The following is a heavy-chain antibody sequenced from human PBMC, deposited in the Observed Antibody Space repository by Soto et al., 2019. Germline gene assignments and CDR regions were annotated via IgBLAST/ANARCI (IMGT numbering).Heavy chain of an antibody. D-gene: IGHD3-3*01. CDR3: AREYYDFWSGYYRKMFDY. J-gene: IGHJ4*02. CDR2: INPSGGST. CDR1: GYTFTSYY. Sequence: GASVKVSCKASGYTFTSYYMHWVRQAPGQGLEWMGIINPSGGSTSYAQKFQGRVTMTRDTSTSTVYMELSSLRSEDTAVYYCAREYYDFWSGYYRKMFDYWGQGTLVTVSS. V-gene: IGHV1-46*01.